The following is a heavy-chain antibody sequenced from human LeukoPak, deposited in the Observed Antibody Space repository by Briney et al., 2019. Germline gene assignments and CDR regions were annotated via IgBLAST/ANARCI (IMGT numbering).Heavy chain of an antibody. V-gene: IGHV3-30-3*01. J-gene: IGHJ4*02. CDR3: AREDFDY. CDR2: ISYDGSNK. Sequence: PGRSLRLSCAASGFTFSSYAMHWVRQAPGKGLEWVAVISYDGSNKYYADSVKGRSTISRDNSKNTLYLQMNSLRAEDTAVYYCAREDFDYWGQGTLVTVSS. CDR1: GFTFSSYA.